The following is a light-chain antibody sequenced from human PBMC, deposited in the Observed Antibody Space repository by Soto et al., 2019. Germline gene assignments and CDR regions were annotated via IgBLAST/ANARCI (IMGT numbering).Light chain of an antibody. CDR1: SSNIGAYYD. Sequence: QSVLTQPPSVSGAPGQRVTISCTGSSSNIGAYYDVHWYQQVPGTAPKLLIFSNTNRPSGVPDRSSGSKSGTSASLAITGLQAEDEADYYCQSYDTSLRDYVFGTATKVTVL. V-gene: IGLV1-40*01. CDR3: QSYDTSLRDYV. J-gene: IGLJ1*01. CDR2: SNT.